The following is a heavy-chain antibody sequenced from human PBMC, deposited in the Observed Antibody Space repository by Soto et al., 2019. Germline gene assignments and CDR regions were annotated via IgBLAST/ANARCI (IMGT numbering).Heavy chain of an antibody. V-gene: IGHV1-69*02. CDR2: IIPILGIA. D-gene: IGHD5-12*01. J-gene: IGHJ4*02. Sequence: GASVKVSCKASGGTFSSYTISWVRQAPGQGLEWMGRIIPILGIANYAQKFQGRVTITADKSTSTAYMELSSLRSEDTAVYYCATRGTQGRWLESADYWGQGTLVTVSS. CDR1: GGTFSSYT. CDR3: ATRGTQGRWLESADY.